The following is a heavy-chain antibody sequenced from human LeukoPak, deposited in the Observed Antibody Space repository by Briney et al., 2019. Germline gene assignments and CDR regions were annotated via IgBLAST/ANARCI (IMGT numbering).Heavy chain of an antibody. CDR1: GFTFDDYA. D-gene: IGHD6-13*01. J-gene: IGHJ4*02. V-gene: IGHV3-9*03. CDR2: ISWNSGSI. CDR3: AKDIGSGIAGPLDY. Sequence: GGSLGLSCAASGFTFDDYAMHWVRQAPGKGLEWVSGISWNSGSIGYADSVKGRFTISRDNAKNSLYLQMNSLRAEDMALYYCAKDIGSGIAGPLDYWGQGTLVTVS.